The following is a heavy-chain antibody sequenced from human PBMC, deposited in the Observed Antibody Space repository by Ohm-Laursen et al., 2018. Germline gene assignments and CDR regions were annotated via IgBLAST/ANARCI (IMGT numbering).Heavy chain of an antibody. CDR2: ISYDGGNK. V-gene: IGHV3-30*18. CDR3: AKPPRAYSTGWFPDY. CDR1: GFTFSTYG. Sequence: SLRLSCAASGFTFSTYGMHWVRQTPGKGLEWVAVISYDGGNKDYADSVQGRFTISRDNSKNTLYLQMNSLRAEDTAVFYCAKPPRAYSTGWFPDYWGQGTLVTVSS. J-gene: IGHJ4*02. D-gene: IGHD6-19*01.